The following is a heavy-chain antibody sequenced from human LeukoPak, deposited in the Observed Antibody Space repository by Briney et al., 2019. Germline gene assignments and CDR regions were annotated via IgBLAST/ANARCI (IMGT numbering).Heavy chain of an antibody. CDR2: ISGSGGST. CDR1: GFTFSSYA. D-gene: IGHD2-2*01. V-gene: IGHV3-23*01. J-gene: IGHJ1*01. CDR3: AKTRYNIVVVPAAPPGYFQH. Sequence: GGSLRLSCAASGFTFSSYAMSWVRQAPGKGLEWVSAISGSGGSTYYADSVKGRFTISRDNSKNTLYLQMNSLRAEDTVVYYCAKTRYNIVVVPAAPPGYFQHWGQGTLVTVSS.